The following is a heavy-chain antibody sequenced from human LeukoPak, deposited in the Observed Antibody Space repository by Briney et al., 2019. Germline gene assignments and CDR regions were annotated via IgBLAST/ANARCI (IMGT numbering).Heavy chain of an antibody. Sequence: ASVKVSCKASGYTFTNYYMHWVRQAPGQGLEWMGGIIPIFGTANYAQKFQGRVTITADESTSTAYMELSSLRSEDTAVYYCARGDVHYYGSSRLENWFDPWGQGTLVTVSS. CDR2: IIPIFGTA. CDR1: GYTFTNYY. D-gene: IGHD3-10*01. V-gene: IGHV1-69*13. J-gene: IGHJ5*02. CDR3: ARGDVHYYGSSRLENWFDP.